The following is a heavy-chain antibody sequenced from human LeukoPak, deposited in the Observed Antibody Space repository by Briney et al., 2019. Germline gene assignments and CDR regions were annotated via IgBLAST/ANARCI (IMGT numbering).Heavy chain of an antibody. V-gene: IGHV3-9*01. D-gene: IGHD3-22*01. CDR2: ISWNSGNV. CDR3: VTAVVVIGDDAFDV. J-gene: IGHJ3*01. CDR1: GFTFKNYA. Sequence: GGSLRLSCAASGFTFKNYAMHWVRQAPGKGLEWVSSISWNSGNVDYADSVKGRFALSRDNAKNSLFLQMNSLRAEDTAIYYCVTAVVVIGDDAFDVWGQGTLVTVSS.